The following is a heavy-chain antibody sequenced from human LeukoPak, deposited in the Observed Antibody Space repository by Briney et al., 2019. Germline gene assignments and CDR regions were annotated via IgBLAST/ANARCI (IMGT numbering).Heavy chain of an antibody. D-gene: IGHD2/OR15-2a*01. Sequence: PGGSLRLSCAASGFTFSSYAMSWVRQGPGKGLEWVSAISGSGGSTYYADSVKGRFTISRENSKNTLSVQMNSLRAEDTAVYYCAKILGAYYYSGMAVWGQGTTVTVSS. V-gene: IGHV3-23*01. CDR2: ISGSGGST. J-gene: IGHJ6*02. CDR3: AKILGAYYYSGMAV. CDR1: GFTFSSYA.